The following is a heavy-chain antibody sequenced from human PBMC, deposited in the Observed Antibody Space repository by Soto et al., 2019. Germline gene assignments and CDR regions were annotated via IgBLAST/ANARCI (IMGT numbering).Heavy chain of an antibody. CDR2: IIPIFGTA. V-gene: IGHV1-69*01. D-gene: IGHD3-3*01. Sequence: QVQLVQSGAEVKKPGSSVKVSCKASGGTFSSYAISWVRQAPGQGLEWMGGIIPIFGTANYAQKFQGRVTITADESTSTAYMELSSLRSEDTAVYYCASSPFGVVIISSYYFDYWGQGTLVTVSS. J-gene: IGHJ4*02. CDR3: ASSPFGVVIISSYYFDY. CDR1: GGTFSSYA.